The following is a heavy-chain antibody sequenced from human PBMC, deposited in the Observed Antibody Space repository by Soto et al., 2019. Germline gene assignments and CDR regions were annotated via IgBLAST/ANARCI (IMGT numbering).Heavy chain of an antibody. CDR3: ARDGHGDRAGAFDI. CDR1: GDSVTSGSYY. CDR2: ILYIGTT. Sequence: QVQLQESGPGLVKPSETLSLTCIVSGDSVTSGSYYWSWIRQPPGKGLEYMGNILYIGTTTYHPSLKSRVTISLDASKDQVSLNLITVPAADTALYFCARDGHGDRAGAFDIWGQETMVTVSS. V-gene: IGHV4-61*01. D-gene: IGHD7-27*01. J-gene: IGHJ3*02.